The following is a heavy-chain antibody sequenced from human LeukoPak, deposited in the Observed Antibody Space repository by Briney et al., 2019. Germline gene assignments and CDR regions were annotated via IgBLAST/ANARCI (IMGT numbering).Heavy chain of an antibody. CDR3: ARASIAVAGKESRYMDV. CDR1: GFTFSRYS. V-gene: IGHV3-48*01. CDR2: TSSSSSTI. D-gene: IGHD6-19*01. Sequence: GGSLSLSCAGSGFTFSRYSMNWVRQAPGKGLEGVSYTSSSSSTIYYADSVKGRFTISRDNAKNSLYLQMNSLRAEDTAVYYCARASIAVAGKESRYMDVWGKGTTVTVSS. J-gene: IGHJ6*03.